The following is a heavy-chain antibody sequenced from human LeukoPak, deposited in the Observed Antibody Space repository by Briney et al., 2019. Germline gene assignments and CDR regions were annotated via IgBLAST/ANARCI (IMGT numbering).Heavy chain of an antibody. CDR1: GFTFSSYS. CDR2: ISSSSSYI. J-gene: IGHJ3*02. D-gene: IGHD2-15*01. CDR3: AKDVESDIVVVVAAAFDI. V-gene: IGHV3-21*04. Sequence: PGGSLRLSCAASGFTFSSYSMNWVRQAPGKGLEWVSSISSSSSYIYYADSVKGRFTISRDNSKNTLYLQMNSLRAEDTAVYYCAKDVESDIVVVVAAAFDIWGQGTMVTVSS.